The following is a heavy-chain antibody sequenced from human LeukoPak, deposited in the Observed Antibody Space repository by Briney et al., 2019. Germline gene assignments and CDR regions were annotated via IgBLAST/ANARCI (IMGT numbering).Heavy chain of an antibody. V-gene: IGHV4-59*08. CDR1: GGSISTYY. CDR2: IYYSGST. J-gene: IGHJ4*02. CDR3: ARRLAVTGRYYFDN. Sequence: KPSETLSLTCTVAGGSISTYYWTWIRQPPGKGLEWIGYIYYSGSTKYNPSLESRVTISLDMSKNQFSLRLSSVTAADTAVYYCARRLAVTGRYYFDNWGQGTLVTVSS. D-gene: IGHD6-19*01.